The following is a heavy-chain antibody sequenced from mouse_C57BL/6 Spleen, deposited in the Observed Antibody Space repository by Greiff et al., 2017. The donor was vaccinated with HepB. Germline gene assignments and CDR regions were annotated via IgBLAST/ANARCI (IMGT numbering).Heavy chain of an antibody. CDR1: GYTFTDYY. Sequence: VQLQQSGPVLVKPGASVKMSCKASGYTFTDYYMNWVKQSHGKSLEWIGVINPYNGGTSYNQKFKGKATLTVDKSSSTAYMELNSLTSEDSAVYYCARGGDLNYGNYRDAMDYWGQGTSVTVSS. V-gene: IGHV1-19*01. CDR2: INPYNGGT. D-gene: IGHD2-1*01. J-gene: IGHJ4*01. CDR3: ARGGDLNYGNYRDAMDY.